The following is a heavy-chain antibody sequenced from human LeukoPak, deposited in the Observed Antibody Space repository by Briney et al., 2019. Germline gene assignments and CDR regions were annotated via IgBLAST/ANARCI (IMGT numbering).Heavy chain of an antibody. CDR2: IGTAGDT. CDR3: ARVAKERIGGVYYFDY. Sequence: PGGSLRLSCAASGFTFSDYDMHWVRQATGKGLEWVSAIGTAGDTYYTGSVKGRFTISRENAKSSLYLQMNTLRAGETAVYYCARVAKERIGGVYYFDYWGQGTLVTVSS. D-gene: IGHD1-1*01. J-gene: IGHJ4*02. V-gene: IGHV3-13*01. CDR1: GFTFSDYD.